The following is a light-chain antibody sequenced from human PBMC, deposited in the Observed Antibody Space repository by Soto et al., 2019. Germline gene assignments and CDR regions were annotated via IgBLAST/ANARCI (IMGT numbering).Light chain of an antibody. CDR3: QQSYKNPWT. CDR1: QNIWSY. V-gene: IGKV1-39*01. J-gene: IGKJ1*01. Sequence: DIQMTQSPSSLSSSVGDIVTVTCRANQNIWSYLVWYQHKLGQAPRLLIHAASTLASGVPSRFSGSESGTDFTLTISGLEHEDSATYYCQQSYKNPWTFGQGTKVDIK. CDR2: AAS.